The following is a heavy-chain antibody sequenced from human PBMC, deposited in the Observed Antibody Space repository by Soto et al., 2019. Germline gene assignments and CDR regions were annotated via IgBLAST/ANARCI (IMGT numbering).Heavy chain of an antibody. CDR3: ARDSYVWGSYRYRNYYYGMDV. V-gene: IGHV3-48*02. CDR2: ISSSSSTI. CDR1: GFTFSSYS. Sequence: GESLRLSCGASGFTFSSYSMNSVRQAPGQRLEWVSYISSSSSTIYYADSVKGRFTISRDNAKNSLYLQMNSLRDEDTAVYYCARDSYVWGSYRYRNYYYGMDVWGQGTTVTVSS. D-gene: IGHD3-16*02. J-gene: IGHJ6*02.